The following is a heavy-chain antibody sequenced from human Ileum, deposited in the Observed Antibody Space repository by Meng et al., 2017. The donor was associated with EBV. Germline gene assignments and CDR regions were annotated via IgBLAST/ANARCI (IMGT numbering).Heavy chain of an antibody. Sequence: QVQLQQPGAGGEAKKPGASVMVSCKASGYTFTHNGISWVRQAPGQGLEWLGWISCYNGDTNYAQKVQGRFTMTMDKSASTAYMDLRSLRSDDTAVYYCARVEVGITSGDYWGQGTLVTVSS. D-gene: IGHD1-26*01. CDR2: ISCYNGDT. CDR3: ARVEVGITSGDY. CDR1: GYTFTHNG. J-gene: IGHJ4*02. V-gene: IGHV1-18*01.